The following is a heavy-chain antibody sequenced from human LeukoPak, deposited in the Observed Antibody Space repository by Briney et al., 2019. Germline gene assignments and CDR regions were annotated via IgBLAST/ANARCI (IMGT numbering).Heavy chain of an antibody. CDR3: ARGFVVVPAAMGY. V-gene: IGHV3-48*04. D-gene: IGHD2-2*01. J-gene: IGHJ4*02. Sequence: PGGSLRLSCAASGFTFSSYGMNWVRQAPGKGLEWVSYISSSSSTIYYADSVKGRFTISRDNAKNSLYLQMNSLRAEDTAVYYCARGFVVVPAAMGYWGQGTLVTV. CDR1: GFTFSSYG. CDR2: ISSSSSTI.